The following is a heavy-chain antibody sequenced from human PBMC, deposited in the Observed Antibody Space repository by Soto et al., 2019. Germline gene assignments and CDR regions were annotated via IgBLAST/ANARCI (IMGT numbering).Heavy chain of an antibody. Sequence: QVQLVQSGAEVKKPGASVKVSCKASGYTFTSYGISWVRQAPGQGLEWMGGINAYNGNTTYAHKIQARVTMTNDPSTNTASMELRSLRSDDPAVYYCARDWFGVDYWGQGTLVTVSS. D-gene: IGHD3-16*01. CDR2: INAYNGNT. CDR1: GYTFTSYG. V-gene: IGHV1-18*01. CDR3: ARDWFGVDY. J-gene: IGHJ4*02.